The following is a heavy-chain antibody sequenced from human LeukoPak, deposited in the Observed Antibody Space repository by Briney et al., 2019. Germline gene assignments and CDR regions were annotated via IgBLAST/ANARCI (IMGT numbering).Heavy chain of an antibody. D-gene: IGHD3-22*01. J-gene: IGHJ4*02. CDR2: IRYDGSNK. Sequence: GGSLRLSCAASGFTFSSFAMHWVRQAPGKGLEWVAFIRYDGSNKYYADSVKGRFTISRDNSKNTLYLQMNSLRAEDTAVYYCAKDFVRSSSGYRFDYWGQGTLVTVSS. V-gene: IGHV3-30*02. CDR3: AKDFVRSSSGYRFDY. CDR1: GFTFSSFA.